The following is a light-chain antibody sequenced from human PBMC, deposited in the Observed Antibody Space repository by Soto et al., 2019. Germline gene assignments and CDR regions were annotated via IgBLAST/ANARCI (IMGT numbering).Light chain of an antibody. CDR3: QQYNNWPLT. Sequence: EIVLTQSPATLSSFPGDRVTLSCRASQYINTRLAWYQHRPGQAPRLLIYQTSIRAAGIPARFSGSGSGTEFTLTISSLQSEDFVVYYCQQYNNWPLTFGGGTKVDIK. J-gene: IGKJ4*01. V-gene: IGKV3D-15*01. CDR2: QTS. CDR1: QYINTR.